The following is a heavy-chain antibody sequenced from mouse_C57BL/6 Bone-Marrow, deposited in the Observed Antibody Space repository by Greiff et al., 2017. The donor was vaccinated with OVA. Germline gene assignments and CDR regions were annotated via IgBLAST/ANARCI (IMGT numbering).Heavy chain of an antibody. CDR3: APNEFYYGSSGAY. CDR1: GYSFTDYN. V-gene: IGHV1-39*01. J-gene: IGHJ3*01. CDR2: INPNYGTT. Sequence: EVHLVESGPELVKPGASVKISCKASGYSFTDYNMNWVKQSNGKSLEWIGVINPNYGTTSYNQKFKGKATLTVDQSSSTAYMQLNSLTSEDSAVYYCAPNEFYYGSSGAYWGQGTLVTVSA. D-gene: IGHD1-1*01.